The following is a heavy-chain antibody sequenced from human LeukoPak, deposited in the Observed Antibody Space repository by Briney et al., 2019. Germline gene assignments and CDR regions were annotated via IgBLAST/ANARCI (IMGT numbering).Heavy chain of an antibody. D-gene: IGHD5/OR15-5a*01. CDR1: GGSISSSSYY. CDR3: ARTFFVGDSVHWFDP. J-gene: IGHJ5*02. V-gene: IGHV4-39*07. Sequence: PSETLSLTCTVSGGSISSSSYYWGWIRQPPGKGLEWIGSIYYSGSTYYNPSLKSRVTISVDTSKNQFSLKLSSVTAADTAVYYCARTFFVGDSVHWFDPWGQGTLVTVSS. CDR2: IYYSGST.